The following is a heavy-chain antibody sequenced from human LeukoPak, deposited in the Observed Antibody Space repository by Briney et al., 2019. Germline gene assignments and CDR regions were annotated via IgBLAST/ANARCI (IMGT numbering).Heavy chain of an antibody. Sequence: SETLSLTCAVYGGSFSGYYWSWIRQPPGKGLEWIGEINHSGSTNYNPSLKSRVTISVDTSKNQFSLKLSSVTAADTAVYYCAGRKYCSSTSGPLSYCMDVWGKGTTVTVSS. CDR1: GGSFSGYY. CDR2: INHSGST. CDR3: AGRKYCSSTSGPLSYCMDV. D-gene: IGHD2-2*01. J-gene: IGHJ6*03. V-gene: IGHV4-34*01.